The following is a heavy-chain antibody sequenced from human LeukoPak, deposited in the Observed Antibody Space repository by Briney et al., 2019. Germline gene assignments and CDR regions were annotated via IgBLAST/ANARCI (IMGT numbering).Heavy chain of an antibody. V-gene: IGHV3-74*01. Sequence: PGGSLRLSCAASGFTFSTYWMHWFRQAPGKGLVWVSRLNGDGSTTSYADSVKGRFTISRDNSKSTLNLQMDSLRIEDTAVYYCAKVGFTGSYMYAFDMWGQGTMVTVSS. CDR3: AKVGFTGSYMYAFDM. D-gene: IGHD1-26*01. CDR1: GFTFSTYW. CDR2: LNGDGSTT. J-gene: IGHJ3*02.